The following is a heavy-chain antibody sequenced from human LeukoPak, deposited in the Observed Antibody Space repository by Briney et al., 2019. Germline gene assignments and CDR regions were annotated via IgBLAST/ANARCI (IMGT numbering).Heavy chain of an antibody. CDR2: MNPNRGNT. V-gene: IGHV1-8*03. CDR3: ARGAPEFYSRSYVVGHYYMDV. D-gene: IGHD6-6*01. CDR1: GYTFTGYD. Sequence: GASVKVSCKASGYTFTGYDINWVRQATGQGLECMGWMNPNRGNTGYAQKFQGRVTITRKTSISTAHMALSRLRSEDTAVYYCARGAPEFYSRSYVVGHYYMDVWGKGTRSPSP. J-gene: IGHJ6*03.